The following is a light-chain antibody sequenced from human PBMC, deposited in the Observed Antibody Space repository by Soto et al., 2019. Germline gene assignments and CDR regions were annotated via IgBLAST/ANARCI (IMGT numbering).Light chain of an antibody. CDR1: QSVSSN. CDR3: QQYNNWAYT. V-gene: IGKV3-15*01. J-gene: IGKJ2*01. Sequence: EIVMTQSPATLSVSPGERATLSCRASQSVSSNLAGYHQKPGQAPRLLIYGASTRATGIPARFSGSGSGTEFTLTISSLQSEDFAVYYCQQYNNWAYTFGQGTKLEIK. CDR2: GAS.